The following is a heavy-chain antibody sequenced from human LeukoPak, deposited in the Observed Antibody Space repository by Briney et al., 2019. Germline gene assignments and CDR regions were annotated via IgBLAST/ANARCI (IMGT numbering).Heavy chain of an antibody. CDR1: GFTFSSYS. J-gene: IGHJ5*02. CDR2: ISGSGDRT. V-gene: IGHV3-23*01. Sequence: GGSLRLSCAASGFTFSSYSMSWVRQAPGKGLEWVSGISGSGDRTYYADAVKGRFTISRGNSKNTVYLQMDSLRAEDTAVYYCANSRGHGSGNLWGQGTLVTVSS. D-gene: IGHD3-10*01. CDR3: ANSRGHGSGNL.